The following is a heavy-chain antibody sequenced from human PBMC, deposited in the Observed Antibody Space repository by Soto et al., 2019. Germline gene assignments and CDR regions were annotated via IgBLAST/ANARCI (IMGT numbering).Heavy chain of an antibody. Sequence: QVQLVDSGGGLVKPGGSLRLSCAASGFTFSDYYMSWIRQAPGKGLEWVSYISSSSLYTNYADSVKGRFTISRDNAKNSLYLQMNGLRAEDTAVYYCARGGSGWHGYFDYWGQGTLVTVSS. D-gene: IGHD6-19*01. CDR2: ISSSSLYT. CDR1: GFTFSDYY. J-gene: IGHJ4*02. V-gene: IGHV3-11*06. CDR3: ARGGSGWHGYFDY.